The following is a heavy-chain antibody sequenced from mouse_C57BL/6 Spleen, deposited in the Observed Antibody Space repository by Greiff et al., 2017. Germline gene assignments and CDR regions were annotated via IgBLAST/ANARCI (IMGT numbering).Heavy chain of an antibody. CDR2: INPNNGGT. J-gene: IGHJ4*01. CDR3: ARSRDWDYAMDY. V-gene: IGHV1-18*01. CDR1: GYTFTDYN. D-gene: IGHD4-1*01. Sequence: VQLKQSGPELVKPGASVKIPCKASGYTFTDYNMDWVKQSHGKSLEWIGDINPNNGGTIYNQKFKGKATLTVDKSSSTAYMELRSLTSEDTAVYYCARSRDWDYAMDYWGQGTSVTVSS.